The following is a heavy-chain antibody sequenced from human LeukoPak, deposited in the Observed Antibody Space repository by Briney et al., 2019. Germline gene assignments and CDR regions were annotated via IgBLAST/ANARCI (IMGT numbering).Heavy chain of an antibody. V-gene: IGHV3-30*02. J-gene: IGHJ4*02. D-gene: IGHD2-2*01. CDR2: IRYDGSYK. CDR3: ARAFDLATSFFDY. Sequence: GGSLRLSCAASNFMFSNYDMNWARQAPGKGLEWVAFIRYDGSYKNSAESVQGRFTISRDNSKNTLYLQMNSLRAEDTAVYYCARAFDLATSFFDYWGQGTLVTVSS. CDR1: NFMFSNYD.